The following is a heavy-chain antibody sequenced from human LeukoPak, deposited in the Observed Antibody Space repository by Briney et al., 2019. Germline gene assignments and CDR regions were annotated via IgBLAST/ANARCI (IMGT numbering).Heavy chain of an antibody. D-gene: IGHD1-14*01. V-gene: IGHV1-69*13. CDR3: ATALRTSGAFDI. CDR2: IIPMFRTA. Sequence: ASVKVSCKASGGIFNSKALSWVRQAPGQGLEWMGGIIPMFRTANYGQEFQGRVTITADDSTSTGYMELSSLRSEDTAVYYCATALRTSGAFDIWGQGTMVTVSS. CDR1: GGIFNSKA. J-gene: IGHJ3*02.